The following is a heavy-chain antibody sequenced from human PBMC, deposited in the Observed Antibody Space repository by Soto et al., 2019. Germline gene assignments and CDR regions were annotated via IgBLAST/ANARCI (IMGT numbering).Heavy chain of an antibody. D-gene: IGHD6-25*01. CDR3: ATEERSGFSQGSWFDP. CDR2: FDPEDGET. Sequence: QVQLVQSGAEVKKPGASVKVSCKVSGYTLTALSMHWVRQAPGKGLEWMGGFDPEDGETIYAQKFQGRVTMTEDTSTGTAYMELSSLRSEDTAVYYCATEERSGFSQGSWFDPWGQGTLVTVSS. V-gene: IGHV1-24*01. J-gene: IGHJ5*02. CDR1: GYTLTALS.